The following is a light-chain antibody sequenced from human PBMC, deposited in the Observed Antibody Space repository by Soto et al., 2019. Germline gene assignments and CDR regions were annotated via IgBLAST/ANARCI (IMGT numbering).Light chain of an antibody. J-gene: IGKJ2*01. CDR1: QNVGEN. CDR2: GTS. CDR3: QHYSSWVKT. Sequence: EIMMTQSPGTLSVSPGERATLSCRASQNVGENLAWYQQKPGQAPRLLISGTSTRATGIPARFSGSGSGTNFTLTFSSLQSEDSAVYYCQHYSSWVKTFGQGTKLEI. V-gene: IGKV3D-15*01.